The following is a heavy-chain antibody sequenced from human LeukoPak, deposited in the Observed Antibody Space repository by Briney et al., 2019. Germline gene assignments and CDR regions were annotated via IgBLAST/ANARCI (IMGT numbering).Heavy chain of an antibody. CDR3: ARDPYGDYSFDY. J-gene: IGHJ4*02. D-gene: IGHD4-17*01. Sequence: ASVKVSCKASGYTFTSYYMHWVRQAPGQGLEWMGIINPSGGSTSYAQKFQGRVTITRDTSASTAYMELSSLRSEDTAVYYCARDPYGDYSFDYWGQGTLVTVSS. CDR2: INPSGGST. V-gene: IGHV1-46*01. CDR1: GYTFTSYY.